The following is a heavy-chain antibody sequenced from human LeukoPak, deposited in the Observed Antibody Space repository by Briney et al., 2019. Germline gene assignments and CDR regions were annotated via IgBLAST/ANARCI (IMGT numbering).Heavy chain of an antibody. D-gene: IGHD4/OR15-4a*01. CDR3: VRGPYGASISKWFDP. CDR1: GGSISSYY. J-gene: IGHJ5*02. Sequence: PSETLSLTCAVSGGSISSYYWSWLRQSPGGGLEWIGYIYYSGDTAYNPSLRSRVTLSVDTSKNQFSLQLRSVTTADTAVYYCVRGPYGASISKWFDPWGQGTQVIVSP. CDR2: IYYSGDT. V-gene: IGHV4-59*01.